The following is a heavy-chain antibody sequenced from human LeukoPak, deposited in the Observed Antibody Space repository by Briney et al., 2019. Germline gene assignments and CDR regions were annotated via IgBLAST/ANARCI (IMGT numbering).Heavy chain of an antibody. CDR3: AKIRGYTYGFGDY. J-gene: IGHJ4*02. CDR1: GFTFRSYA. Sequence: PGGSLRLSCAASGFTFRSYAMSWVRQAPGKGLEWVSDISEGGGSTHYADSVKGRFTISRDNSKNTLYLQMNTLRAEDTAVYFCAKIRGYTYGFGDYWGQGILVTVSS. D-gene: IGHD5-18*01. V-gene: IGHV3-23*01. CDR2: ISEGGGST.